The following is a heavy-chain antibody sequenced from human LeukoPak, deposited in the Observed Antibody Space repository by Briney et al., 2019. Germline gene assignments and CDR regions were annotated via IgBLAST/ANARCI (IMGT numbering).Heavy chain of an antibody. CDR2: VIPIVGIS. CDR1: GGTFGRNT. V-gene: IGHV1-69*04. D-gene: IGHD1-26*01. J-gene: IGHJ4*02. Sequence: GASVKVSCKPSGGTFGRNTINWVRQAPGQGLEWMGRVIPIVGISEYAQKFKGRVTITADRSTNTAYMEVPSLSSDDTAVYYCAGDAGRYSGNYHLVYWGQGTLVTVSS. CDR3: AGDAGRYSGNYHLVY.